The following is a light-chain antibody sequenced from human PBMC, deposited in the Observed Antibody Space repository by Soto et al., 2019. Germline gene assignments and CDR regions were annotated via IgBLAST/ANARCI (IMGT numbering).Light chain of an antibody. CDR3: CSYAGSYTFVV. Sequence: QSVLTQPRSVSGSPGQSVTISCTATSSDVGGYNYVSWYQQHPGKAPKLMIYDVSKRPSGGPDRFSGSKSGNTASLTISGIQAEDEADYYCCSYAGSYTFVVFGGGTKLTVL. J-gene: IGLJ2*01. CDR2: DVS. CDR1: SSDVGGYNY. V-gene: IGLV2-11*01.